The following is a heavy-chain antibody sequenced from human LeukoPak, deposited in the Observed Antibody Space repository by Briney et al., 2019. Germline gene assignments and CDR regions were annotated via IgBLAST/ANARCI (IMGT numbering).Heavy chain of an antibody. V-gene: IGHV4-59*08. CDR3: ARRPGVVDAFDI. D-gene: IGHD2-15*01. Sequence: SETLSLTCTVSGGSISSYYWSWLRQPPGKGLEWIGYIYYSGSTNYNPSLKSRVTISVDTSKNQFSLKLSSVTAADTAVYYCARRPGVVDAFDIWGQGTMVTVSS. CDR1: GGSISSYY. J-gene: IGHJ3*02. CDR2: IYYSGST.